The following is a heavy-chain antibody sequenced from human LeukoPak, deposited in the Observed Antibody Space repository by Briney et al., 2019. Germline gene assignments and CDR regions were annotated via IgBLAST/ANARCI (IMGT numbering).Heavy chain of an antibody. CDR2: ISSSSSYI. J-gene: IGHJ3*02. CDR1: GFTFSSYS. D-gene: IGHD3-10*01. Sequence: GGSLRLSCAASGFTFSSYSMNWVRQAPGKGLEWVSSISSSSSYIYYADSVKGRFTISRDNAKNSLYLQMNSLRAEDTAVYYCARGIDPGAFDIWGQGTMVTVSS. CDR3: ARGIDPGAFDI. V-gene: IGHV3-21*01.